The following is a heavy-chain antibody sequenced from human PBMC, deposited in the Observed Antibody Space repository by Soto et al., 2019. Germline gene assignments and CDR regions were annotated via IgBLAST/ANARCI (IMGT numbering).Heavy chain of an antibody. Sequence: QERLVQSGAEVRKPGSSVKVSCKVTGGTSTRYAINWVRQAPGQGLEWTGGIVPRFGTSKYAQKFQGRVTITADTSTNMAYMELRSLRSEDTAVYYCNRGSEYDFWSGYLWGQGTLVSVSS. CDR3: NRGSEYDFWSGYL. V-gene: IGHV1-69*06. CDR2: IVPRFGTS. D-gene: IGHD3-3*01. J-gene: IGHJ4*02. CDR1: GGTSTRYA.